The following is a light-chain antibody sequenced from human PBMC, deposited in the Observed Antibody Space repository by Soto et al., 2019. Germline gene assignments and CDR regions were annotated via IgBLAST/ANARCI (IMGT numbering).Light chain of an antibody. CDR3: SSYTTTTTAI. CDR2: DVI. V-gene: IGLV2-14*03. Sequence: QSALTQPASVSGSPGQSITIACTGSSSDIGGYNFVSWYQQHPGKAPKLLIYDVIKRPSGVSSRFSGSKSGNTASLTISGLQAGDEADYYCSSYTTTTTAIFGGGTKVTVL. CDR1: SSDIGGYNF. J-gene: IGLJ2*01.